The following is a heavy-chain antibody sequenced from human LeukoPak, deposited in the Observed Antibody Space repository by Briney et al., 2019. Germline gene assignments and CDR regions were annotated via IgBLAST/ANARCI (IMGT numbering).Heavy chain of an antibody. Sequence: GGSLRLSCATSGFPFSTYDMNWIRQAPGKGLEWVSVIYSGGSTYYADSVKGRFTISRDNSKNTLYLQMNSLRAEDTAVYYCARLRGSGSYYLYYWGQGTLVTVSS. CDR2: IYSGGST. CDR1: GFPFSTYD. CDR3: ARLRGSGSYYLYY. J-gene: IGHJ4*02. V-gene: IGHV3-66*01. D-gene: IGHD1-26*01.